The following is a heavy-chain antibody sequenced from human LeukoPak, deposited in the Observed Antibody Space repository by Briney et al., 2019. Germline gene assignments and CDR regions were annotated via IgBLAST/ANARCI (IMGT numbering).Heavy chain of an antibody. V-gene: IGHV1-18*01. CDR2: ISAYNGNT. CDR3: ARGLGGSGSYSLTFDS. Sequence: ASVKVSCKASGYTFTSYGISWVRQAPGQGLEWMGWISAYNGNTNYAQKLQGRVTMTTDTSTSTAYMDLRSLRSDDTAVYYCARGLGGSGSYSLTFDSWGQGTLVTVSS. J-gene: IGHJ4*02. D-gene: IGHD1-26*01. CDR1: GYTFTSYG.